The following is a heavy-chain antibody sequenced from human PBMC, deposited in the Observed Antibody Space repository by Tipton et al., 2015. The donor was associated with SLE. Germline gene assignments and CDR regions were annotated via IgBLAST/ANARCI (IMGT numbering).Heavy chain of an antibody. CDR3: ARKGAKDSGSRFDY. CDR2: ISYGGGT. Sequence: TLSLTCAVSGGSISSDTYYWGWIRQPPGKGLEWIGYISYGGGTNYNPSLKSRVTISVDKSKNQFSLRLTSVTAADTAVYYCARKGAKDSGSRFDYWGQGTLVTVSS. J-gene: IGHJ4*02. D-gene: IGHD5-12*01. V-gene: IGHV4-61*05. CDR1: GGSISSDTYY.